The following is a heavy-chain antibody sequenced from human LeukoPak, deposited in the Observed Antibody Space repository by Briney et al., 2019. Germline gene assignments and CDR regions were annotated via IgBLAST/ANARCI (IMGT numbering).Heavy chain of an antibody. Sequence: GGSLRLSCAASGFTFSSYAISWVRQAPGQGLEWMGRIIPILGIANYAQKLQGRVTITADKSTSTAYMELSSLRSEDTAVYYCARDVIDYYDSSGYHLAAFDIWGQGTMVTVSS. V-gene: IGHV1-69*04. CDR2: IIPILGIA. CDR1: GFTFSSYA. CDR3: ARDVIDYYDSSGYHLAAFDI. D-gene: IGHD3-22*01. J-gene: IGHJ3*02.